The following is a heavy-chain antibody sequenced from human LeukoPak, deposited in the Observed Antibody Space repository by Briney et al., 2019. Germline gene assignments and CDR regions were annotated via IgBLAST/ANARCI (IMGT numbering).Heavy chain of an antibody. D-gene: IGHD6-19*01. V-gene: IGHV1-18*01. CDR1: VYTCTSYG. CDR3: ARDFIAVAENWFDP. CDR2: IIAYNGNT. Sequence: ASVKVSCKASVYTCTSYGISWVWHSLGQQLEWIGWIIAYNGNTNYAHKIPGRVTMTTNTSTSTDNKELRSLRSDDAAVYYCARDFIAVAENWFDPWGQGTLVTVSS. J-gene: IGHJ5*02.